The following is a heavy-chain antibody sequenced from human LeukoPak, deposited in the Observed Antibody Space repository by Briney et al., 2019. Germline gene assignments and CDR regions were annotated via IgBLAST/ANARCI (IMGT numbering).Heavy chain of an antibody. D-gene: IGHD6-19*01. V-gene: IGHV3-43*02. J-gene: IGHJ4*02. CDR3: AKVRPTRFVESSGWLELGY. Sequence: GGSLRLSCAASGFTFYDYAMHWVRQAPGKGLEWVSLISGGGSRTYYEESVKGRFTISRDNSKNSLYLQMNSLRTEDTSIYYCAKVRPTRFVESSGWLELGYWGQGTLVTVSS. CDR1: GFTFYDYA. CDR2: ISGGGSRT.